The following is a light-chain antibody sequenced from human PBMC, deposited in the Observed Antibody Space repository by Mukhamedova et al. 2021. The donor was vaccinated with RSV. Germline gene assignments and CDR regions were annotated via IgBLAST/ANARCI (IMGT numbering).Light chain of an antibody. Sequence: GTSSDIGGYNYVSWYQQHPGKAPKLMIYEVSNRPSGVSNRFSGSKSGNTASLTISGLQTEDEANYNCNSYTSRSTRVVLGGGTKL. CDR3: NSYTSRSTRVV. CDR2: EVS. V-gene: IGLV2-14*01. J-gene: IGLJ2*01. CDR1: SSDIGGYNY.